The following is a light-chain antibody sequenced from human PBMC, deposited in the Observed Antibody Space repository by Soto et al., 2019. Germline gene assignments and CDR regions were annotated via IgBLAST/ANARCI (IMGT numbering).Light chain of an antibody. Sequence: EIVLTQSPGTLSLSPGERATLSCRASQSVSSSYLAWYQQKPGQAPRLLIYGASSRATGIPDRFSGSGSGTDFTLTISRLEPEDFAVYYCQQYGSSPYLGQGTRLEIK. CDR1: QSVSSSY. CDR2: GAS. V-gene: IGKV3-20*01. CDR3: QQYGSSPY. J-gene: IGKJ5*01.